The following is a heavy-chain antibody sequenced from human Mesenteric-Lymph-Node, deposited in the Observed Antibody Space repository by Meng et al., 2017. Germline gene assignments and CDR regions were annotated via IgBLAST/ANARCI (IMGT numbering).Heavy chain of an antibody. CDR2: IGISGRAI. J-gene: IGHJ4*02. V-gene: IGHV3-11*04. CDR1: GFIFSDYY. CDR3: ATRGEHLY. Sequence: QGYLVWSGGGLVKPGGSLRLSCAASGFIFSDYYMTWIRQAPGKGLEWVSYIGISGRAIYYADSAKGRFTISRDNAKNSLYLQMNSLRAEDTAVYYCATRGEHLYWGQGTLVTVSS. D-gene: IGHD2-21*01.